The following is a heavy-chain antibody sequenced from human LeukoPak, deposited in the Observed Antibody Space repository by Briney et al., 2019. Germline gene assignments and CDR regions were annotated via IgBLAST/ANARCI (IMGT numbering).Heavy chain of an antibody. J-gene: IGHJ4*02. CDR3: ARDGFGTGSN. CDR2: IKQDGSEK. CDR1: GLTFSNYW. Sequence: GGSLRLSCAASGLTFSNYWMDWVCQAPGKGLEWVANIKQDGSEKNYVDSVKGRFIISRDNAKNSLYLQMNTLRADDTAVYYCARDGFGTGSNWGQGTLVTVSS. D-gene: IGHD3-16*01. V-gene: IGHV3-7*03.